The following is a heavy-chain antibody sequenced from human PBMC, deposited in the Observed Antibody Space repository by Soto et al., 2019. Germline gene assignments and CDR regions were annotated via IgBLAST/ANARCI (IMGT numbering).Heavy chain of an antibody. CDR1: GFTFSGSA. V-gene: IGHV3-73*01. D-gene: IGHD6-13*01. Sequence: PGGSLRLSCAASGFTFSGSARHWVRQASGKGLEWVGRIRSKANSYATAYAASVKGRFTISRDDSKNTAYLQMNSLKTEDTAVYYCTGRIAAAGSHYYYGMDVWGQGTTVTVSS. CDR2: IRSKANSYAT. J-gene: IGHJ6*02. CDR3: TGRIAAAGSHYYYGMDV.